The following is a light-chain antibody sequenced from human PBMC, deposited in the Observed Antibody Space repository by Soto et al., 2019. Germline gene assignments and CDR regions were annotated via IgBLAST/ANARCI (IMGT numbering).Light chain of an antibody. CDR3: QRFDDVPYS. J-gene: IGKJ2*03. CDR2: DAS. CDR1: QDITNF. Sequence: DIQMTQSPSSLSASVGDRVTITCQASQDITNFLNWYQQKPGKAPKLLIYDASSLQTRVPSRFSGSGSGKDFSFTISSLQPEEIATYYCQRFDDVPYSFGQGNKVAIK. V-gene: IGKV1-33*01.